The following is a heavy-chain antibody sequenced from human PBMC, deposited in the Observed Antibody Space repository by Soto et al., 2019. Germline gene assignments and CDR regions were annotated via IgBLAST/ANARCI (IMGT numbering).Heavy chain of an antibody. V-gene: IGHV1-18*01. CDR3: SRGPRSGSYLDAAYYYYYYGMDV. CDR1: GYTFTSYG. CDR2: ISAYNGNT. D-gene: IGHD1-26*01. J-gene: IGHJ6*02. Sequence: ASVKVSCKASGYTFTSYGISWVRQAPGQGLEWMGWISAYNGNTNYAQKLQGRVTMTTDTSTSTAYMELRSLRSDDTAVYYCSRGPRSGSYLDAAYYYYYYGMDVWGQGTTVTVSS.